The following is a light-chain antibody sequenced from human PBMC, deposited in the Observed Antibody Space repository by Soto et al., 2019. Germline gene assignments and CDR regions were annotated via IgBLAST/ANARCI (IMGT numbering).Light chain of an antibody. V-gene: IGKV3-15*01. CDR2: GAS. Sequence: EIVMTQSPATLSVSPGERATLSCRASQSVSSNLAWYQQKPGQAPRLLIYGASTRATGIPARFSGSGSGTECTRPISSLQSADFSVYYCKQNNNWPPWTFGQGTKVEIK. CDR1: QSVSSN. J-gene: IGKJ1*01. CDR3: KQNNNWPPWT.